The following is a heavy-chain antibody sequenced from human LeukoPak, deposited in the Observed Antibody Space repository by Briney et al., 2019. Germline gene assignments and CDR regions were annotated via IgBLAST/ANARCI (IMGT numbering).Heavy chain of an antibody. CDR3: TRQWFGELFSVFDY. Sequence: SETLSLTCTVSHFISSYYWSWIRQPSGKGLEWIGYISYSGSTHYNPSLKSRLTISIDTSKNQFSLKLTSVTAADTAVYYCTRQWFGELFSVFDYWGQGSLVTVSS. CDR1: HFISSYY. J-gene: IGHJ4*02. CDR2: ISYSGST. D-gene: IGHD3-10*01. V-gene: IGHV4-59*08.